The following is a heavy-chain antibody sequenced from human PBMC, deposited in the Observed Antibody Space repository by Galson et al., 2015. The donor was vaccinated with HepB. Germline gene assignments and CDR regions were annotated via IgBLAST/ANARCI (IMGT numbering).Heavy chain of an antibody. CDR3: TTAWGYDSSGYYFGY. J-gene: IGHJ4*02. V-gene: IGHV3-15*01. CDR2: IKSKTDGGTT. D-gene: IGHD3-22*01. CDR1: GFTFSNAW. Sequence: SLRLSCAASGFTFSNAWMSWVRQAPGKGLEWVGRIKSKTDGGTTDYAAPVKGRFTISRDDSKNTLYLQMNSLKTEDAAVYYCTTAWGYDSSGYYFGYWGQGTLVTVSS.